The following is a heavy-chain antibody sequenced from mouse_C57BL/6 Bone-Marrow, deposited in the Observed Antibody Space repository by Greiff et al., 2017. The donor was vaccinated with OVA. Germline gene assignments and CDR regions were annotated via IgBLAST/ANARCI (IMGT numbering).Heavy chain of an antibody. J-gene: IGHJ3*01. CDR3: ARNYDYDVFAY. CDR2: IDPSDSYT. V-gene: IGHV1-69*01. Sequence: QVQLKQSGAELVMPGASVKLSCKASGYTFTSYWMHWVKQRPGQGLEWIGEIDPSDSYTNYNQKFKGKSTLTVDKSSSTAYMQLSSLTSEDSAVYYCARNYDYDVFAYWGQGTLVTVSA. D-gene: IGHD2-4*01. CDR1: GYTFTSYW.